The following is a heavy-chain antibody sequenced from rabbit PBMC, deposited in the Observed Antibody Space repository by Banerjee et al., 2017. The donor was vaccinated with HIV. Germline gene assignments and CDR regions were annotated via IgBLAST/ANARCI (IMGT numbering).Heavy chain of an antibody. Sequence: QSLEESGGDLVKPGASLTLTCKASGFSFSSSHWMCWVRQAPGKGLEWIGCVDTGSGGDTYYASWAKGRFTISKTSWTTVTLQMTSLTAADTASYFCARDLAGVIGWNFNLWGPGTLVTVS. V-gene: IGHV1S40*01. CDR3: ARDLAGVIGWNFNL. CDR1: GFSFSSSHW. CDR2: VDTGSGGDT. D-gene: IGHD4-1*01. J-gene: IGHJ4*01.